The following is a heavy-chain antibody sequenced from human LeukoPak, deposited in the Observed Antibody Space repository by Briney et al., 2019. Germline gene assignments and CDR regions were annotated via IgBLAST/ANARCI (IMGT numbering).Heavy chain of an antibody. Sequence: PGGSLRLSCAASGFTFSSYSMNWVRQAPGKGLEWVSPISSSSSYIYYADSVKGRFTISRDNAKNSLYLQMNSLRAEDTAVYYCARAKEYYDFWSGYEGAFDYWGQGTLVTVSS. CDR2: ISSSSSYI. D-gene: IGHD3-3*01. CDR1: GFTFSSYS. CDR3: ARAKEYYDFWSGYEGAFDY. V-gene: IGHV3-21*01. J-gene: IGHJ4*02.